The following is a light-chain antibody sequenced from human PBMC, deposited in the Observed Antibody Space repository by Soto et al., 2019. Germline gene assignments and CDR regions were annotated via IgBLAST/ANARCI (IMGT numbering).Light chain of an antibody. CDR3: QHYNSYSEA. J-gene: IGKJ1*01. Sequence: EIVLTQSPGTLSLSPGERAPLSFSASQSVSSSYLAWYQQKPGQAPRLLIYGASSRATGIPDRFSGSGSGTDFTLTISSLQPDDFATYYCQHYNSYSEAFGQGTKV. CDR2: GAS. V-gene: IGKV3-20*01. CDR1: QSVSSSY.